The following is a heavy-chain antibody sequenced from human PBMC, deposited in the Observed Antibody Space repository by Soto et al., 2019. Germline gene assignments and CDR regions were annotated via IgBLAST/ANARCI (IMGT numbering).Heavy chain of an antibody. V-gene: IGHV3-33*01. Sequence: QVQLVESGGGVVQPGRSLRLSCAASGFTFSSYGMHWVRQAPGKGLEWVAVIWYDGSNKYYADSVKGRFTISRDNSKNTLYLQMNSLRAEDTAVYYCARERNSSSWYFSYWYFDLWGRGTLVTVS. CDR1: GFTFSSYG. J-gene: IGHJ2*01. D-gene: IGHD6-13*01. CDR2: IWYDGSNK. CDR3: ARERNSSSWYFSYWYFDL.